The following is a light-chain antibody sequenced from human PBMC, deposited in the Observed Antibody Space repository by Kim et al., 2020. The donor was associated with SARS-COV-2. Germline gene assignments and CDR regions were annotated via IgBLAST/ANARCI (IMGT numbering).Light chain of an antibody. CDR1: SGSIASNY. Sequence: NFMLTQPHSVSESPGKTVTISCTRSSGSIASNYVQWYQQRPCSAPTTVICEDNQRPSGVPDRFSGSIDSSSNSASLTISGLKTEDEADYYCQSYDSSNPCVFGGGTQLIVL. CDR2: EDN. CDR3: QSYDSSNPCV. V-gene: IGLV6-57*04. J-gene: IGLJ3*02.